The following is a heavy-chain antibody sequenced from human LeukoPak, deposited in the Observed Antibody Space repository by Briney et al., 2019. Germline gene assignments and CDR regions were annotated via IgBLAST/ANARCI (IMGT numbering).Heavy chain of an antibody. CDR3: ARQGYSGYDTDPLPVHGYYCYYMDV. CDR2: INYSGST. V-gene: IGHV4-39*01. J-gene: IGHJ6*03. CDR1: GGSISSSSYY. Sequence: WETLSLTCTVSGGSISSSSYYWGWIRQPPGKGLDWIGSINYSGSTYYNPSLKSRVTISVDTSKNQFSLKLSSVTAADTAVYYCARQGYSGYDTDPLPVHGYYCYYMDVWGKGTTVTVSS. D-gene: IGHD5-12*01.